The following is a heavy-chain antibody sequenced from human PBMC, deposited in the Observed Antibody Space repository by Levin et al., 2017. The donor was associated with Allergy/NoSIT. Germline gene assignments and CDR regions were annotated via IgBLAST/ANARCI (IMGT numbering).Heavy chain of an antibody. CDR3: ARGRYSYGQSRPSYYFDY. J-gene: IGHJ4*02. V-gene: IGHV3-33*01. CDR2: IWYDGSNK. Sequence: LSLTCAASGFTFSSYGMHWVRQAPGKGLEWVAVIWYDGSNKYYADSVKGRFTISRDNSKNTLYLQMNSLRAEDTAVYYCARGRYSYGQSRPSYYFDYWGQGTLVTVSS. CDR1: GFTFSSYG. D-gene: IGHD5-18*01.